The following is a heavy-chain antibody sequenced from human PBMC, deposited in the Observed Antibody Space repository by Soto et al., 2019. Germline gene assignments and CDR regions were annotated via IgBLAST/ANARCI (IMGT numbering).Heavy chain of an antibody. D-gene: IGHD5-12*01. Sequence: EVQLVESGGGLVKPGGSLRLSCAASGFTFSNYSMNWVRQAPGNGLEWVSCISSSSSYIYYADSVKGRFTISGDNAQNSLYPQMNSLRAVDKVVYYCGRGVATIHDWYFDLWGRGTLVTVSS. CDR2: ISSSSSYI. CDR1: GFTFSNYS. CDR3: GRGVATIHDWYFDL. V-gene: IGHV3-21*01. J-gene: IGHJ2*01.